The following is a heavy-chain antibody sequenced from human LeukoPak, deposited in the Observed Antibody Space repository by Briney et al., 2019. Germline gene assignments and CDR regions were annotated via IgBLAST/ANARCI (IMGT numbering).Heavy chain of an antibody. CDR3: ARGQGCFDY. D-gene: IGHD6-19*01. CDR1: GFTFSSYA. V-gene: IGHV3-30*04. CDR2: ISYDGSNK. Sequence: GGSLRLSCAASGFTFSSYAMHWVRQAPGKGLEWVAVISYDGSNKYYADSVKGRFTISRDNSKNTLYLQMNSLRAEDTAVYYCARGQGCFDYWGQGTLVTVSS. J-gene: IGHJ4*02.